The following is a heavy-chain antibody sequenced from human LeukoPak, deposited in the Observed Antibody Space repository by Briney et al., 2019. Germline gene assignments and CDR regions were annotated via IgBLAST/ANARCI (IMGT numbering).Heavy chain of an antibody. V-gene: IGHV4-39*01. Sequence: EPSETLSLTCTVSGGSIASSGYYWSWVRQPPGKGLEWIATVYYSGTTYYNAPLKSRVTISVDTSKNQFSLKLSSVTAADTAVYYCARYVVVTTKYYFDYWGQGALVTVSS. CDR1: GGSIASSGYY. CDR2: VYYSGTT. J-gene: IGHJ4*02. D-gene: IGHD2-21*02. CDR3: ARYVVVTTKYYFDY.